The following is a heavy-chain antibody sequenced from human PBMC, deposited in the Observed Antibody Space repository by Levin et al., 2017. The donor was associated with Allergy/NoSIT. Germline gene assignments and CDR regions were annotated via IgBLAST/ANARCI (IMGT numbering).Heavy chain of an antibody. CDR1: GGSISSNSYY. V-gene: IGHV4-39*01. CDR3: ARLDYSNTVGSYWFDP. J-gene: IGHJ5*02. CDR2: IYYSGGT. Sequence: SQTLSLTCTVSGGSISSNSYYWGWIRQPPGKGLEWIGTIYYSGGTDYNSSLKSRVTISVDTSKDQFSLKLSSVTAADTAVYYCARLDYSNTVGSYWFDPWGQGTLVTVSS. D-gene: IGHD4-11*01.